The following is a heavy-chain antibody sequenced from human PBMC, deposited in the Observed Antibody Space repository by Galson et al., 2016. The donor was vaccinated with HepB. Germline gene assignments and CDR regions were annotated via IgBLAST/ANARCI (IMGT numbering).Heavy chain of an antibody. J-gene: IGHJ4*02. Sequence: SLRLSCAATGFTFDNYAMQWVRQGPGKALEWVSLISRAGDSAYYSESVEGRFTVSRDNGRNSLFLQMTSLRPEDSGVYYCGKDGAYSGYDFEVHNGIDSWGPGTLVTVSS. CDR1: GFTFDNYA. CDR2: ISRAGDSA. D-gene: IGHD5-12*01. V-gene: IGHV3-43D*03. CDR3: GKDGAYSGYDFEVHNGIDS.